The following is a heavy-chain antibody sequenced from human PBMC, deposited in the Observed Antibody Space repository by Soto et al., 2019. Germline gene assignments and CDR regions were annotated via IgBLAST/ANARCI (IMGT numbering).Heavy chain of an antibody. CDR3: ARGFGRSHFNY. CDR1: GGSISIRDSY. J-gene: IGHJ4*02. V-gene: IGHV4-39*01. Sequence: SETLSLTCTVSGGSISIRDSYGGWIRQPPGKGLEWIGSFHYSGSTYYNPSLKSRVTISVDTSKNQLSLRETSVTAADTSVYYCARGFGRSHFNYWGQGPLVIFSS. D-gene: IGHD3-16*01. CDR2: FHYSGST.